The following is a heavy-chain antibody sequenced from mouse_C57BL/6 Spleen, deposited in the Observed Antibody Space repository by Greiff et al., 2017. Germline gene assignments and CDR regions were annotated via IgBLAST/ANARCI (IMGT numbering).Heavy chain of an antibody. CDR1: GYTFTGYW. CDR3: ARSTHYYGSSHWYFDV. V-gene: IGHV1-9*01. Sequence: QVQLQQSGAELMKPGASVKLSCKATGYTFTGYWIEWVKQRPGHGLEWIGEILPGSGSTNYNEKFKGKATFTADTSSNTAYMQLSSLTTEDSANYYCARSTHYYGSSHWYFDVWGTGTTVTVSS. CDR2: ILPGSGST. D-gene: IGHD1-1*01. J-gene: IGHJ1*03.